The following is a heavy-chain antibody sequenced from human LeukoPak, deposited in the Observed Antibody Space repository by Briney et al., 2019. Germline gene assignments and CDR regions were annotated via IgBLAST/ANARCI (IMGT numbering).Heavy chain of an antibody. CDR2: IYYSGST. V-gene: IGHV4-59*12. Sequence: PSETLSLTCTVSGGSISSYYWSWIRQPPGKGLEWIGSIYYSGSTYYNPSLKSRVTISVDTSKNQFSLKLSSVTAADTAVYYCARDKMVPGDAFDIWGQGTMVTVSS. CDR3: ARDKMVPGDAFDI. CDR1: GGSISSYY. D-gene: IGHD2-8*01. J-gene: IGHJ3*02.